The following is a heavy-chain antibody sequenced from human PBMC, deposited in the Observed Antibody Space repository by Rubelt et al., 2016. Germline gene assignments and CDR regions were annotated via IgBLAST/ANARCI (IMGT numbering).Heavy chain of an antibody. V-gene: IGHV4-59*08. Sequence: HGAGPGLVKPSETLSLTCTVSGGSISSYYWSWIRQPPGKGLEWIGYIYYSGSTNYNTSLKSRVTISVDTSKNQFSLKLSSVTAADPAVYYCARHGESGNHLIDFDYWGQGTLVTVSS. J-gene: IGHJ4*02. D-gene: IGHD1-14*01. CDR2: IYYSGST. CDR1: GGSISSYY. CDR3: ARHGESGNHLIDFDY.